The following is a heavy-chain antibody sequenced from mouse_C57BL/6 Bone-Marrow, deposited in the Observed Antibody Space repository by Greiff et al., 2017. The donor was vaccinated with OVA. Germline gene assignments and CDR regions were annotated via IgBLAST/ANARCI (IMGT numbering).Heavy chain of an antibody. CDR3: TTDGYYVVY. J-gene: IGHJ2*01. CDR2: IDPENGDT. V-gene: IGHV14-4*01. CDR1: GFNIKDDY. Sequence: EVQLQQSGAELVRPGASVKLSCTASGFNIKDDYMHWVKQRPEQGLEWIGWIDPENGDTEYASKFQGKATITADTSSNTAYLQLSSLTSEDTAVYYCTTDGYYVVYWGQGTTLTVSA. D-gene: IGHD2-3*01.